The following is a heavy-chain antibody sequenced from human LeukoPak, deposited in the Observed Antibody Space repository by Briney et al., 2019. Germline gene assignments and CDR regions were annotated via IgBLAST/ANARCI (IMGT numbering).Heavy chain of an antibody. CDR2: TYYRSKWYN. J-gene: IGHJ6*03. Sequence: SQTLSLTCAISGDSVSSNSAAWNWIRQSPSRGLEWLGRTYYRSKWYNDYAVSVKSRITINPDTSKNQFSLQLNSVTPEDTAVYYCARGGPPGYGSGSYYGYYYYYYMDVWGKGTTVTISS. CDR3: ARGGPPGYGSGSYYGYYYYYYMDV. D-gene: IGHD3-10*01. V-gene: IGHV6-1*01. CDR1: GDSVSSNSAA.